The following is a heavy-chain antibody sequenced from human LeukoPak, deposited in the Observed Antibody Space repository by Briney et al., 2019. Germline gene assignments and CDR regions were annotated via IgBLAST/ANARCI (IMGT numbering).Heavy chain of an antibody. CDR2: ISYDGSNK. Sequence: PGGSLRLSCAASGFTFSSYGMHWVRQAPGKGLEWVAVISYDGSNKYYADSVKGRFTISRDNSKNTLYLQMNSLRAEDTAVYYRATGAGDYGYFQHWGQGTLVTVSS. V-gene: IGHV3-30*03. D-gene: IGHD4-17*01. J-gene: IGHJ1*01. CDR1: GFTFSSYG. CDR3: ATGAGDYGYFQH.